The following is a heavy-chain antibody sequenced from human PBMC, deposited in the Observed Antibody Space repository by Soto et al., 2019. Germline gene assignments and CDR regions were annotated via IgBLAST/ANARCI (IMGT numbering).Heavy chain of an antibody. J-gene: IGHJ4*02. CDR1: GYRFTSYN. D-gene: IGHD3-22*01. CDR2: INPSGGSS. Sequence: QVPLVQSGAEVKKPGASVKLSCKASGYRFTSYNMHWVRQDPGQGLEWMGIINPSGGSSKYAQKFLDRVTMTRDTSTSTVYMDLSSLKSEDTAVYYCARSHDSSGYSFFDYWGQGTLVTVSS. V-gene: IGHV1-46*01. CDR3: ARSHDSSGYSFFDY.